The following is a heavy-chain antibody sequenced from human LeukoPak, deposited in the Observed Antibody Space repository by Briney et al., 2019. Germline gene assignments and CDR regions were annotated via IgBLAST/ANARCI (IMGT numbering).Heavy chain of an antibody. CDR1: GFTFSSYA. J-gene: IGHJ4*02. CDR3: AKAPLYYYGSGSVPNYFDY. CDR2: ISGSGGST. D-gene: IGHD3-10*01. V-gene: IGHV3-23*01. Sequence: PGGSLRLSCAASGFTFSSYAMSWVRQAPGKGLEWVSAISGSGGSTYYADSVKGRFTISRDNSKNTLYLQMNSLRAEDTAVYYCAKAPLYYYGSGSVPNYFDYWGQGTLVTVSS.